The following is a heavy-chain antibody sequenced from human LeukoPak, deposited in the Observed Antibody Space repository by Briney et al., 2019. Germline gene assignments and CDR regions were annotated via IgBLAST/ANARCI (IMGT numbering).Heavy chain of an antibody. CDR2: ITPIFGTA. Sequence: SVKVSCKASGGTFSSYAISWVRQAPGQGLEWMGGITPIFGTANYAQKFQGRVTITTDESTSTAYMELSSLRSEDTAVYYCTRETSSRYFDYWGQGTLVTVSS. CDR3: TRETSSRYFDY. CDR1: GGTFSSYA. J-gene: IGHJ4*02. V-gene: IGHV1-69*05.